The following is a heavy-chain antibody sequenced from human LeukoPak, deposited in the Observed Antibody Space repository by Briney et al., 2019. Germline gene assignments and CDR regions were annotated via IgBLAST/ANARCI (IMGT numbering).Heavy chain of an antibody. CDR2: ISYDGSNK. Sequence: GGSLRLSCAASGFTFSSYGMHWVRQAPGKGLEWVAVISYDGSNKYYADSVKGRFTISRDNSKNTLYLQMNSLRAEDTAVYYCAKLGYCSGGSCQHDAFDIWGQGTMVTVSS. CDR3: AKLGYCSGGSCQHDAFDI. J-gene: IGHJ3*02. V-gene: IGHV3-30*18. CDR1: GFTFSSYG. D-gene: IGHD2-15*01.